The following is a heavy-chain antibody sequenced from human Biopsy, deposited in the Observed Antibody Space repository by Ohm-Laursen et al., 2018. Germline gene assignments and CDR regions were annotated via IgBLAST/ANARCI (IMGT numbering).Heavy chain of an antibody. Sequence: SETLSLTCSVSGGSIISYYWTWIRQPPGKGLEWIGHVYNGGITNYNPSLKSRVTISKDTSKNLFSLQVNSVTAADTAVYYCARTPRDSFWSGSYKRGLWFDPWGQGTLVIVSS. D-gene: IGHD3-3*01. CDR3: ARTPRDSFWSGSYKRGLWFDP. CDR2: VYNGGIT. CDR1: GGSIISYY. V-gene: IGHV4-59*01. J-gene: IGHJ5*02.